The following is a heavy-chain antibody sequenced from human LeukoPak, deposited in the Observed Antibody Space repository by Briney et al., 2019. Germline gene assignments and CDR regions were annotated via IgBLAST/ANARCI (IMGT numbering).Heavy chain of an antibody. D-gene: IGHD4/OR15-4a*01. Sequence: GGSLRLSCAASGFTFSSCWMSWVRQAPGKGLEWVSAISESGDRTYYADSLRSRFTISRDNSKNTLYLQMNSLRAEDTAVYYCARRAGAYSHPYDYWGQGTLVTVSS. J-gene: IGHJ4*02. CDR1: GFTFSSCW. CDR3: ARRAGAYSHPYDY. CDR2: ISESGDRT. V-gene: IGHV3-23*01.